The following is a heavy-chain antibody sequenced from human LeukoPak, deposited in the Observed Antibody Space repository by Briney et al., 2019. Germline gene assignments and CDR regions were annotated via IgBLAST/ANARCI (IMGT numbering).Heavy chain of an antibody. J-gene: IGHJ4*02. D-gene: IGHD1-7*01. CDR3: ALITGTRLDFDY. V-gene: IGHV4-39*01. Sequence: PSETLSLTXTVSGGSISSSSYYWGWIRQPPGKGLEWIGSIYYSGSTYYNPSLKSRVTISVDTSKNQFSLKLSSVTAADTAVYYCALITGTRLDFDYWGQGTLVTVSS. CDR1: GGSISSSSYY. CDR2: IYYSGST.